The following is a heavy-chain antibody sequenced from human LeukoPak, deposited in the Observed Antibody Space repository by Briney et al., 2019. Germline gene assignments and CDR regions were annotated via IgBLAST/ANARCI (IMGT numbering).Heavy chain of an antibody. CDR2: IKSDGTGI. J-gene: IGHJ4*02. D-gene: IGHD3-3*01. CDR3: VRGQTIDY. V-gene: IGHV3-74*01. Sequence: PGWSLTLSCTSSGFTFINYRMYWVGQARSRGLMWVSRIKSDGTGITYTDYVEGRFTISRDNAKNTLYLQMNSLRDEDTAVYYCVRGQTIDYWGQGTLVTVSS. CDR1: GFTFINYR.